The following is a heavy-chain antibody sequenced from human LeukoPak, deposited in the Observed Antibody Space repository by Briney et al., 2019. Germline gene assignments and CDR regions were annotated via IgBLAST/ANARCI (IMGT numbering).Heavy chain of an antibody. CDR1: GFTFSGSA. J-gene: IGHJ1*01. CDR3: AKTYYSSSGSWD. CDR2: IRSKANSYAT. D-gene: IGHD3-10*01. Sequence: GGSLRLSCAASGFTFSGSAMHWVRQASGKGLEWVGRIRSKANSYATAYAASVKGRFTISRDDSKNTAYLQMNSLKTEDTAVYYCAKTYYSSSGSWDWGQGTLVTVSS. V-gene: IGHV3-73*01.